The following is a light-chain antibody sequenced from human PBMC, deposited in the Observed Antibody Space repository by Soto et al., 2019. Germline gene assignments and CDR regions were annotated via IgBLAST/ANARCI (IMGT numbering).Light chain of an antibody. CDR3: SSYTSSSTLVV. Sequence: QSALTQPASVSGSPGQSITISCTGTSSDVGGYNYVSWYQQHPGKAPKLMIYDVSNRPSGVSSRFSGSKSRNTASLNISGLQAEDEADYYCSSYTSSSTLVVFGGGTKLTVL. CDR2: DVS. V-gene: IGLV2-14*01. CDR1: SSDVGGYNY. J-gene: IGLJ2*01.